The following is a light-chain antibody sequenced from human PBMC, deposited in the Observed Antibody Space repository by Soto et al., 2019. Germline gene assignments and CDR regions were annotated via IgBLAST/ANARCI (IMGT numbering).Light chain of an antibody. V-gene: IGLV2-11*01. CDR1: NTDVGRYDF. CDR2: AVS. J-gene: IGLJ1*01. CDR3: CSYADTFYV. Sequence: QSALTQPRSVSGSPGQSVTISCTGTNTDVGRYDFVSWYQHYPGKVPKPMIYAVSKRSSGVPDRFSGSRSGNTASLTISGLQAEDEADYYCCSYADTFYVCGSGTKVTVL.